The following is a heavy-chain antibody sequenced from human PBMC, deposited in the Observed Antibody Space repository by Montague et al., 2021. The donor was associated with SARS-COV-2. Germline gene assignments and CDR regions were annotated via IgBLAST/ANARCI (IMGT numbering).Heavy chain of an antibody. CDR2: INHTGSA. CDR1: SGSFNDFY. J-gene: IGHJ6*02. CDR3: ARGQVTYSGVLMLNSAAGHLNG. D-gene: IGHD3-9*01. Sequence: SETLSLTCAVYSGSFNDFYWTWIRQSPGKGLEWIGEINHTGSANNNPSLKGRVTLSRDTSKNQFSLKLQSVTPADTAVYYCARGQVTYSGVLMLNSAAGHLNGWGQGTSVTVSS. V-gene: IGHV4-34*01.